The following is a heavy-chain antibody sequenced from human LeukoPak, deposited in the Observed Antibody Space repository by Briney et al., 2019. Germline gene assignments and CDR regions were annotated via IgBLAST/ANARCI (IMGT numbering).Heavy chain of an antibody. CDR1: GFTFDDYA. D-gene: IGHD2-15*01. CDR2: ISWNSGSI. V-gene: IGHV3-9*01. J-gene: IGHJ6*02. Sequence: GGSLRLSCAASGFTFDDYAMHWVRQAPGKGLEWVSGISWNSGSIGYADSVKGRFTISRDNAKNSLYLQMNSLRAEDTALYYCAKDQDIVDYYGMDVWGQGTTVTVSS. CDR3: AKDQDIVDYYGMDV.